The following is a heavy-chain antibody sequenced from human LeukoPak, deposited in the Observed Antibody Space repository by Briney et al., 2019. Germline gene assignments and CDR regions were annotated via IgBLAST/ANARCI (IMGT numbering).Heavy chain of an antibody. CDR2: FHYSGST. Sequence: SETLSLTCTVSGYSIISGYSWEWIRQPPGKGLEWIGSFHYSGSTYYNPSLMSRVTISGDTSKNQFSLRLSSVTAADTAVYYCARAYCSSTSSWFDPWGQGTLVTVSS. CDR3: ARAYCSSTSSWFDP. CDR1: GYSIISGYS. V-gene: IGHV4-38-2*02. J-gene: IGHJ5*02. D-gene: IGHD2-2*01.